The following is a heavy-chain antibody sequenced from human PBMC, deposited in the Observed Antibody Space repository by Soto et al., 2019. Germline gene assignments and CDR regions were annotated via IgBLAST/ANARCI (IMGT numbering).Heavy chain of an antibody. CDR1: GFTFSSYG. CDR3: ARDWRGDYYFDD. CDR2: IWYDGSNK. V-gene: IGHV3-33*01. Sequence: GGSLRLSCAASGFTFSSYGMHWVRQAPGKGLDWVAVIWYDGSNKYYADSVKGRFTISRDNSKNTLYLQMNSLRAEDTAVYYCARDWRGDYYFDDWGQGTLVTVSS. D-gene: IGHD3-3*01. J-gene: IGHJ4*02.